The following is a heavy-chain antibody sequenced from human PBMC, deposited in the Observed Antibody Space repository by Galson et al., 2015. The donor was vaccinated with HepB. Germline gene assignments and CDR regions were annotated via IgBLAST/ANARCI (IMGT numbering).Heavy chain of an antibody. D-gene: IGHD3-22*01. CDR2: IWYGGINK. CDR3: ARDQSGYYDGSGYYQDRSNAFDI. Sequence: SLRLSCAASGFTFSSYGMHWVRQAPGKGLEWVAVIWYGGINKYSADSVKGRFTISRDNTKNTLYLQMNSLRAEDTAVYYCARDQSGYYDGSGYYQDRSNAFDIWGQGTMVTVSS. V-gene: IGHV3-33*01. CDR1: GFTFSSYG. J-gene: IGHJ3*02.